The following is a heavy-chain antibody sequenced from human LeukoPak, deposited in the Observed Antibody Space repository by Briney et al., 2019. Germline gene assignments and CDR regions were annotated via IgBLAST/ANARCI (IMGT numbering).Heavy chain of an antibody. CDR1: GGSISSGGYY. CDR2: IYYSGST. J-gene: IGHJ4*02. V-gene: IGHV4-31*03. D-gene: IGHD2-2*01. Sequence: SETLSLTCTVSGGSISSGGYYWSWIRQHPGKGLEWIGYIYYSGSTYYNPSLKSRVTISVDTSKNQFSLKLSSVTAADTAVYYCARSEEYCSRTSCPFDYWGQGTLVTVSS. CDR3: ARSEEYCSRTSCPFDY.